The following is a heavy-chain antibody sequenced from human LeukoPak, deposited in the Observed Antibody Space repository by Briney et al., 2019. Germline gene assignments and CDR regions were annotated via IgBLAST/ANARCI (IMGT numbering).Heavy chain of an antibody. CDR2: IIPIFGTA. J-gene: IGHJ4*02. CDR3: AGDTGDYYFDY. D-gene: IGHD1-14*01. Sequence: ASVKVSCKASGGTFSSYAISWVRQAPGQGLEWMGGIIPIFGTANYAQKFQGRVTITADESTSTAYMELSSLRSEDTAVYYCAGDTGDYYFDYWGQGTLVTVSS. V-gene: IGHV1-69*13. CDR1: GGTFSSYA.